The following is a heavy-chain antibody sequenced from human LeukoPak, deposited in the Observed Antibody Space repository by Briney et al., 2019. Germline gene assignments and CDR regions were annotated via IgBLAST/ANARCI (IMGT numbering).Heavy chain of an antibody. CDR3: ARDPKYFDWLRVAGNWFDP. Sequence: ASVKVSCKASGYTFTSYGISWVRQAPGQGLEWMGWINPNSGGTNYAQKFQGRVTMTRDTSISTAYMELSRLRSDDTAVYYCARDPKYFDWLRVAGNWFDPWGQGTLVTVSS. CDR2: INPNSGGT. D-gene: IGHD3-9*01. J-gene: IGHJ5*02. V-gene: IGHV1-2*02. CDR1: GYTFTSYG.